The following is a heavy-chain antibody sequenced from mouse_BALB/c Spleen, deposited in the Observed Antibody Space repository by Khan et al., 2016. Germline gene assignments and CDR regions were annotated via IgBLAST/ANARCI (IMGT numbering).Heavy chain of an antibody. CDR1: GFSITGFA. CDR2: IWGDGST. J-gene: IGHJ3*01. D-gene: IGHD2-4*01. CDR3: ASYYDYDGVFAY. V-gene: IGHV2-6-7*01. Sequence: QVQLKQSGPGLVAPSQSLSITCTVSGFSITGFAVNWVRQPPGKGLEWLGVIWGDGSTDYDSALKSRLSISKEDSKSQVFLKMNSLQTDDTARYDCASYYDYDGVFAYWGQGTLVTVSA.